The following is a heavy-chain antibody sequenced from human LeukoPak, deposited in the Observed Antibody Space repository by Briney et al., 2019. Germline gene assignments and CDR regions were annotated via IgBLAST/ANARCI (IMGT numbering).Heavy chain of an antibody. Sequence: GGSLRLSCAASGFTFSDYYMGWIRQAPGKGLEWVSYISSSGNSIYYADSVKGRFTISRDNAKNSLYLQMNSLRAEETAVYYCARDRRAVTGGFDYWGQGTLVTVSS. CDR1: GFTFSDYY. J-gene: IGHJ4*02. V-gene: IGHV3-11*01. D-gene: IGHD6-19*01. CDR2: ISSSGNSI. CDR3: ARDRRAVTGGFDY.